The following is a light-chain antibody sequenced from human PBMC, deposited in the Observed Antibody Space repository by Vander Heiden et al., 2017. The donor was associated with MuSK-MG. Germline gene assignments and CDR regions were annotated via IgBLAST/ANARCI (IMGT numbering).Light chain of an antibody. CDR1: QSISSY. J-gene: IGKJ1*01. Sequence: DIQMTQSTSSLSASVGDRVTITCRASQSISSYLNWYQQKPGKAPKLLIYAASSLQSGVPSRFSGSGSGTDFTLTISSLQPEDFATYYCQHSYSNPQWTFGQGTKVEIK. CDR3: QHSYSNPQWT. CDR2: AAS. V-gene: IGKV1-39*01.